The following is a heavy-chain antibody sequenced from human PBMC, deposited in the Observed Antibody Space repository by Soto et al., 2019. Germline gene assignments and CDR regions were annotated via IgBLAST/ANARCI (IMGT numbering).Heavy chain of an antibody. D-gene: IGHD3-9*01. CDR2: IFSADNT. V-gene: IGHV3-53*01. Sequence: VGSLRLSCAASGFTVSSNYLSGVRQAPGKGLEWVSVIFSADNTHYADSVKGRFTISRDNSKNPVFLQMNSLRAEDTAVYYCAITGAGYYIVWGQGTPVTVSS. CDR3: AITGAGYYIV. J-gene: IGHJ4*02. CDR1: GFTVSSNY.